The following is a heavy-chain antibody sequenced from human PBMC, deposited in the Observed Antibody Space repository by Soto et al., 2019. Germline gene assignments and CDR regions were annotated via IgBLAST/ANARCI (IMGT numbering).Heavy chain of an antibody. CDR2: IKSKTDGGTT. Sequence: EVQLVESGGGLVKPGGSLRLSCAASGFTFSNAWMSWVRQAPGKGLEWVGRIKSKTDGGTTDYAAPVKGRFTISRDDSKNTLYLQMNSLKTEDTAVYYCTTDYLDPPYDFWSGYSPAYYYGMDVGGQGTTVTVSS. V-gene: IGHV3-15*01. CDR3: TTDYLDPPYDFWSGYSPAYYYGMDV. CDR1: GFTFSNAW. J-gene: IGHJ6*02. D-gene: IGHD3-3*01.